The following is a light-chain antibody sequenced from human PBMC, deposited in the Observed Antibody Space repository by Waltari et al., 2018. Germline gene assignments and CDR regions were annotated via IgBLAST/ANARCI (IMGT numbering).Light chain of an antibody. CDR2: YTSDSEK. J-gene: IGLJ3*02. V-gene: IGLV5-37*01. CDR3: MFWPSNVWV. Sequence: QPVLTQPPSSSASPGESASLTCTLPSDINVGDFNLYCYQQKPGSPHRFLLYYTSDSEKAQGSGVPSRFSGSKDASANAGILLISGLQSEDEADYYCMFWPSNVWVFGGGTKLTVL. CDR1: SDINVGDFN.